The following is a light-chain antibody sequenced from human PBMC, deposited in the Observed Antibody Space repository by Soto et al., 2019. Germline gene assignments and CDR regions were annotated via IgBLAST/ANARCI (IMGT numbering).Light chain of an antibody. CDR3: QKYNSSPWT. J-gene: IGKJ1*01. CDR1: QGISNY. Sequence: DIKMTQSPSYLSASVGDRGTITCRASQGISNYLAWYQQKPGKVPKLLIYAASTLQSGVPSRFSGSGSGTDFTLTISGLQPEDVATYYCQKYNSSPWTFGQGTKVEIK. V-gene: IGKV1-27*01. CDR2: AAS.